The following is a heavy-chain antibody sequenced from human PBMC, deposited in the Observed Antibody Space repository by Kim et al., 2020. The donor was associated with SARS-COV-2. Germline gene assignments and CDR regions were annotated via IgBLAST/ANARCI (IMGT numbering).Heavy chain of an antibody. CDR3: ARKGYSGYDWRPYPTYYFDY. CDR1: GFTFSSYA. CDR2: ISYDGSNK. V-gene: IGHV3-30-3*01. Sequence: GGSLRLSCAASGFTFSSYAMHWVRQAPGKGLEWVAVISYDGSNKYYADSVKGRFTISRDNSKNTLYLQMNSLRAEDTAVYYCARKGYSGYDWRPYPTYYFDYWGQGTLVTVSS. D-gene: IGHD5-12*01. J-gene: IGHJ4*02.